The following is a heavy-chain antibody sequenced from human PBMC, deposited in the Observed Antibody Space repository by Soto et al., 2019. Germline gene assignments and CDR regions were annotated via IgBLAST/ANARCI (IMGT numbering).Heavy chain of an antibody. D-gene: IGHD3-16*01. J-gene: IGHJ6*02. CDR3: ARHRGGDGMDV. CDR1: GYTFSSYG. Sequence: ASVKVSCKASGYTFSSYGISWVRQAPGQGLEWMGWISGYNGNTNYAQKLQGRVTMTIDTSTSTGYMELRSLRSDNTAVYYCARHRGGDGMDVWGQGTTVTVSS. CDR2: ISGYNGNT. V-gene: IGHV1-18*01.